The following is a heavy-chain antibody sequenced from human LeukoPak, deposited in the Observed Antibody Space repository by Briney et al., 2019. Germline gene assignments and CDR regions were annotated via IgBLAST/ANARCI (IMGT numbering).Heavy chain of an antibody. V-gene: IGHV4-34*01. CDR2: INHSGST. CDR3: ASTAGARASIAARHWFDP. CDR1: GGSFSGYY. J-gene: IGHJ5*02. Sequence: SETLSLTCAVYGGSFSGYYWSWIRQPPGKGLEWIGEINHSGSTNYNPSLKSRVTISVDTSKNQFSLKLSSVTAADTAVYYCASTAGARASIAARHWFDPWGQGTLVTVSS. D-gene: IGHD6-6*01.